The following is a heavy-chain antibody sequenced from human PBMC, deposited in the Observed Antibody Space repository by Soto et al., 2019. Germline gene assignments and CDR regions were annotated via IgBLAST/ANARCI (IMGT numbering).Heavy chain of an antibody. D-gene: IGHD2-15*01. CDR2: ISGSGGST. V-gene: IGHV3-23*01. CDR1: GFTFSSYA. J-gene: IGHJ4*02. CDR3: AKEARYCSGGSCYSSYFDY. Sequence: GGFLRLSCAASGFTFSSYAMSWVRQAPGKGLEWVSAISGSGGSTYYADSVKGRFTISRDNSKNTLYLQMNSLRAEDTAVYYCAKEARYCSGGSCYSSYFDYWGQGTLVTVSS.